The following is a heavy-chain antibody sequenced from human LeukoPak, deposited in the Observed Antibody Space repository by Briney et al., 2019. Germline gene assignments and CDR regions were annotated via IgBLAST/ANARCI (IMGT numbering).Heavy chain of an antibody. CDR3: ARAFVLDWFDY. CDR2: INHSVST. D-gene: IGHD3-9*01. V-gene: IGHV4-34*01. Sequence: SETLSLTCAVYGGSFSGYYWSWIRQPPGKGLEWIGEINHSVSTNYNPSLKSRVTISVDTSKNQFSLKLSSVTAADTAVYYCARAFVLDWFDYWGQGTLVTVSS. J-gene: IGHJ4*02. CDR1: GGSFSGYY.